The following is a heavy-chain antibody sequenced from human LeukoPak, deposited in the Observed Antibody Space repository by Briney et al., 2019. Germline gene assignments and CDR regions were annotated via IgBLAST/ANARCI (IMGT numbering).Heavy chain of an antibody. CDR3: ARLVYCGGDYYRGGFDY. CDR2: IYPGDSDT. J-gene: IGHJ4*02. CDR1: GYSFTSYW. V-gene: IGHV5-51*01. Sequence: GESLKISCKGSGYSFTSYWIGWVRQMPGKGLEWMGIIYPGDSDTRYSPSFQGQVTISADKSISTAYLQWSSLKASDTAMYYCARLVYCGGDYYRGGFDYWGQGTLVTVSS. D-gene: IGHD2-21*02.